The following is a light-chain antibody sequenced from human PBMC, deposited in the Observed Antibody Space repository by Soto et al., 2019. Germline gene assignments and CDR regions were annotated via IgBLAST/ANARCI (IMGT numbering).Light chain of an antibody. CDR1: QSVSSY. Sequence: EIVLTQSPATLSLSPGERATLSCRASQSVSSYLAWYQQKPGQAPRLLIYDASNRATGIPARFSGSGSGTECTLTISSLEHEDFAVYYCQQRSNWPPMYTFGQGTKLEIK. J-gene: IGKJ2*01. CDR2: DAS. CDR3: QQRSNWPPMYT. V-gene: IGKV3-11*01.